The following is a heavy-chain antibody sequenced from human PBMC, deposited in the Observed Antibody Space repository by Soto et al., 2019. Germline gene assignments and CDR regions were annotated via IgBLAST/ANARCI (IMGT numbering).Heavy chain of an antibody. J-gene: IGHJ3*02. D-gene: IGHD3-3*01. CDR3: ARGGGVGVAGSAAFDM. CDR2: INPATGAA. V-gene: IGHV1-2*02. CDR1: GYPVTAYY. Sequence: QLHLVQSGAVVKKPGASVTVSCSASGYPVTAYYMHWVRQAPGRGLEWMGGINPATGAAKYTQTFQGRVTMTRDTSTSTVFMELSGLATEATAGFYGARGGGVGVAGSAAFDMWGQGTLVTVSS.